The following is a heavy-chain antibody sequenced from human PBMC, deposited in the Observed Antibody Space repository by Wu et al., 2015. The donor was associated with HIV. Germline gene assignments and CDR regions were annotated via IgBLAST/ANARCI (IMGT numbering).Heavy chain of an antibody. CDR3: ARDRSDTRLFGSEGEESFYFYYMDV. CDR1: GNTFNA. V-gene: IGHV1-69*12. Sequence: QVQLVQFGAEVKKPGSSVKISCKASGNTFNAINWLRQAPGQGLEWMGGIIPIFGATKYAQKFQGRVTITADESTSTAYLELSSLRSEDTAVYYCARDRSDTRLFGSEGEESFYFYYMDVWGKGTTVTVSS. CDR2: IIPIFGAT. J-gene: IGHJ6*03. D-gene: IGHD3-22*01.